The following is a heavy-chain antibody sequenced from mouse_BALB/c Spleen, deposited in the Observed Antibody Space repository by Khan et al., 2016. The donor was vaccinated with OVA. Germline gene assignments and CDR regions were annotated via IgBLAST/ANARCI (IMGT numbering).Heavy chain of an antibody. Sequence: VQLQQSGPGLVKPSQSLSLTCTVTGYSITSEYAWNWIRQFPGNKLEWMGYISYSGNTRSNPSLKSRISITRDTSKNQFFLQLNSVTTEDTATYYCARKDYYDYDPFPYWGQGTLVTVSA. D-gene: IGHD2-4*01. J-gene: IGHJ3*01. CDR1: GYSITSEYA. V-gene: IGHV3-2*02. CDR3: ARKDYYDYDPFPY. CDR2: ISYSGNT.